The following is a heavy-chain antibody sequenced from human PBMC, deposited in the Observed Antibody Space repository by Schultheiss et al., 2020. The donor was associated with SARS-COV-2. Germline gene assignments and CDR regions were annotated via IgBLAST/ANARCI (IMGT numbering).Heavy chain of an antibody. CDR1: GFTFSSYG. D-gene: IGHD3-10*01. J-gene: IGHJ3*02. Sequence: GGSLRLSCAASGFTFSSYGMHWVRQAPGKGLEWVSSISSSSSYIYYADSVKGRFTISRDNAKNSLYLQMNSLRAEDTAVYYCARDSPSYYYGSGSSDAFDIWGQGTMVTVSS. CDR3: ARDSPSYYYGSGSSDAFDI. V-gene: IGHV3-21*01. CDR2: ISSSSSYI.